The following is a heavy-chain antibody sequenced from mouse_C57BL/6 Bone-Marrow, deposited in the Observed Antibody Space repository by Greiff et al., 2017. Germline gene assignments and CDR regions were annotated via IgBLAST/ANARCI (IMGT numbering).Heavy chain of an antibody. Sequence: VQLQQSGAELVRPGASVQLSCTASGFNIKDDYMHWVKQRPEQGLEWIGWIDPENGDTEYASKFHGKATITAYTSSNTAYLQISILTYEDTAVYYCTTEVHFWGQGTTLTVSS. CDR1: GFNIKDDY. CDR2: IDPENGDT. J-gene: IGHJ2*01. CDR3: TTEVHF. V-gene: IGHV14-4*01.